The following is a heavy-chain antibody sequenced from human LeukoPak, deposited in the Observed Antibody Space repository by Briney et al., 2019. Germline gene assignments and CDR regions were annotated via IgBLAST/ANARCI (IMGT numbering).Heavy chain of an antibody. CDR1: SGSISSSSYY. Sequence: SETLSLTCTVSSGSISSSSYYWGWIRQPPGKGLEWIGRIYYSGSTYYNPSLKSRVTISVVTSKNHFALKLRTVTAAATASYYSARLYINMVRGVHYFDYWGQGTLVTVSS. J-gene: IGHJ4*02. CDR3: ARLYINMVRGVHYFDY. V-gene: IGHV4-39*02. CDR2: IYYSGST. D-gene: IGHD3-10*01.